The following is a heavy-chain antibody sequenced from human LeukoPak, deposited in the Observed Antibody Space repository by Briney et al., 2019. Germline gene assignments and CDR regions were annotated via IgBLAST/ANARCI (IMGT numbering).Heavy chain of an antibody. Sequence: GGSLRLSCAASGFTFSSYAMSWVRQAPGKGLEWVSAISGSGGSTYYADSVKGRFTISRDNSRSTLYLQMNSLRAEDTAVYYCAKATMIVVVTPFDYWGQGTLVTVSS. CDR3: AKATMIVVVTPFDY. D-gene: IGHD3-22*01. J-gene: IGHJ4*02. V-gene: IGHV3-23*01. CDR2: ISGSGGST. CDR1: GFTFSSYA.